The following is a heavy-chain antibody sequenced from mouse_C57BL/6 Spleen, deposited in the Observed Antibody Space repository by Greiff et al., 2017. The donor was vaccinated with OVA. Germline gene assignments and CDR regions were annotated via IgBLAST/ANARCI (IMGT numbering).Heavy chain of an antibody. D-gene: IGHD1-1*01. Sequence: QVQLKESGAELVRPGASVTLSCKASGYTFTDYEMHWVKQTPVHGLEWIGAIDPETGGTAYNQKFKGKAILTADKSSSTAYMELRSLTSEDSAVDYCTRGGYYGSSFDYWGQGTTLTVSS. J-gene: IGHJ2*01. V-gene: IGHV1-15*01. CDR2: IDPETGGT. CDR3: TRGGYYGSSFDY. CDR1: GYTFTDYE.